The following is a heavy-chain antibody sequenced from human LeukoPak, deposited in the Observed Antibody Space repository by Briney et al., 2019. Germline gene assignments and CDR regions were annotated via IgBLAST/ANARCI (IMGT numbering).Heavy chain of an antibody. D-gene: IGHD3-10*01. Sequence: GGSLRLSCAASGFTFSSYAMHWVRQAPGKGLEWVAVISYDGSNKYYADSVKGRFTISRDNSKNTLYLQMDSLRAEDTAVYYCARVLFGDGYRTYGMDVWGQGTTVTDSS. V-gene: IGHV3-30-3*01. CDR2: ISYDGSNK. J-gene: IGHJ6*02. CDR1: GFTFSSYA. CDR3: ARVLFGDGYRTYGMDV.